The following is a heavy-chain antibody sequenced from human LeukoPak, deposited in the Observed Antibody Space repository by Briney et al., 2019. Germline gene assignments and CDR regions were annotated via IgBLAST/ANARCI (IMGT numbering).Heavy chain of an antibody. D-gene: IGHD6-6*01. J-gene: IGHJ4*02. Sequence: SQTLSLTCAISGDSVSSNSATWNWIRQSPSRGLEWLGWTYYRSKWCSDYAVSVKNRITINTDTSKNQFSLQLNSVTPEDTSIYYCARGSTGYSSSWNDYWGQGTLVTVSS. CDR1: GDSVSSNSAT. CDR3: ARGSTGYSSSWNDY. CDR2: TYYRSKWCS. V-gene: IGHV6-1*01.